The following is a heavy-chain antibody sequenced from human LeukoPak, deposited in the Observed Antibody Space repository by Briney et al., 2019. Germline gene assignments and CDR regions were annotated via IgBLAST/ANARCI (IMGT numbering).Heavy chain of an antibody. J-gene: IGHJ4*02. CDR3: ARQKGNFDY. CDR1: GGSISSSGYY. CDR2: IYYSGTT. Sequence: SETLSLTCTVSGGSISSSGYYWGWIRQPPGKGLEWIGAIYYSGTTYYNPSLKSRVTISVDTSKNQFSPNLSSVTAADTAVYYCARQKGNFDYWGQGTLVTVSS. D-gene: IGHD3-10*01. V-gene: IGHV4-39*01.